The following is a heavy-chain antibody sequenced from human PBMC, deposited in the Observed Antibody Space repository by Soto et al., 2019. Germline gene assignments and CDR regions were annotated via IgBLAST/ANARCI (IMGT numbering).Heavy chain of an antibody. CDR1: GGTLSSFA. CDR3: SSDGELYDCIGYSHPGFDY. CDR2: IIPIFATT. Sequence: QVQLVQSGAEVKKPGSSVKVSCKASGGTLSSFAISCVRQAPGQGLEWMGGIIPIFATTTYAQKFQSRVTVTAYRTTRTAYMELSSLRSEDTAIYYCSSDGELYDCIGYSHPGFDYWGQGNLVSVSS. J-gene: IGHJ4*02. V-gene: IGHV1-69*06. D-gene: IGHD3-22*01.